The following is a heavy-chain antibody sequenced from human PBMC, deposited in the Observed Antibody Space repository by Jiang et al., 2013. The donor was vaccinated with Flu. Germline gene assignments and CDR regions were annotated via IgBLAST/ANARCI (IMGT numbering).Heavy chain of an antibody. V-gene: IGHV1-18*01. CDR3: ARDQGGVLADGYWFDP. D-gene: IGHD3-16*01. CDR2: ISAYNGNT. CDR1: GYTFTSYG. Sequence: SCKASGYTFTSYGISWVRQAPGQGLEWMGWISAYNGNTNYAQKLQGRVTMTTDTSTSTAYMELRSLRSDDTAVYYCARDQGGVLADGYWFDPWGQGTLVTVSS. J-gene: IGHJ5*02.